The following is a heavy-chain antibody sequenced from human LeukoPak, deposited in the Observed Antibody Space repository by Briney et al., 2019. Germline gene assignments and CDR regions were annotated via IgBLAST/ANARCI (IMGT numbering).Heavy chain of an antibody. D-gene: IGHD6-13*01. Sequence: GGSLRLSCTASGFTFSYYWMHWVRQAPGKGPVWVSRINTDGSSTTCADSVKGRFTISRDNAKNTLYLQMNSLRAEDTAVYYCARGRGYSSSSDYWGQGTLVTVSS. CDR3: ARGRGYSSSSDY. CDR2: INTDGSST. CDR1: GFTFSYYW. J-gene: IGHJ4*02. V-gene: IGHV3-74*01.